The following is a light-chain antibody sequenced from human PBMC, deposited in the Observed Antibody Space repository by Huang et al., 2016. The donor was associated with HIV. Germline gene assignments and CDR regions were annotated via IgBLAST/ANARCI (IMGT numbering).Light chain of an antibody. J-gene: IGKJ3*01. CDR2: SAS. V-gene: IGKV2-28*01. Sequence: ILMTQSPLSLPVVSGEPAFITCRSNQSLLHADGNIYLDLFLQKPGQSPQLLIYSASNRASGVPDRFSGGVSGIDFTLKISGVEADDLGVYYCMQTLEIPLTFAHGNNVDIK. CDR3: MQTLEIPLT. CDR1: QSLLHADGNIY.